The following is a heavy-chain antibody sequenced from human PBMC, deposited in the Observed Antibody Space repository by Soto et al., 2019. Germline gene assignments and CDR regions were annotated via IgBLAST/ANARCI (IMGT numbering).Heavy chain of an antibody. D-gene: IGHD2-2*01. CDR3: ARVVPAAPDAFDI. CDR2: MNPNSGNT. J-gene: IGHJ3*02. CDR1: GGTFSSYT. Sequence: GASVKVSCKASGGTFSSYTISWVRQAPGQGLEWMGWMNPNSGNTGYAQKFQGRVTMTRNTSISTAYMELSSLRSEDTAVYYCARVVPAAPDAFDIWGQGTMVTVSS. V-gene: IGHV1-8*02.